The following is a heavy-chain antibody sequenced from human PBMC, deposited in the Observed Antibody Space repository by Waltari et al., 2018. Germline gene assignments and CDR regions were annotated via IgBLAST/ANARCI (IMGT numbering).Heavy chain of an antibody. V-gene: IGHV1-69*04. CDR2: IIPILGIA. Sequence: QVQLVQSGAEVKKPGSSVKVSCKTSGGTFSSYAISWVRQAPGQGLEWMGGIIPILGIANYAQKFQGRVTITADESTSTAYMERSSLRSEDTAVYYCARGAGTYYYYYYMDVWGKGTTVTVSS. CDR1: GGTFSSYA. CDR3: ARGAGTYYYYYYMDV. J-gene: IGHJ6*03. D-gene: IGHD6-19*01.